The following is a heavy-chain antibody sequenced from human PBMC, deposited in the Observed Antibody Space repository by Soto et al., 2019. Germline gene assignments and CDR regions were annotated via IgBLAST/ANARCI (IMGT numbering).Heavy chain of an antibody. D-gene: IGHD3-10*01. Sequence: QVQLVQSGAEVKKPGSSVKVSCKASGGTFSSYTLSWVRQAPGQGLEWMGRIIPILGIANYAQKFQGRFTITAEKSTSTAEIELSRLRSEDTAFYYGATGSPGAPDWYFDLWGRGTLVNV. J-gene: IGHJ2*01. CDR2: IIPILGIA. V-gene: IGHV1-69*02. CDR1: GGTFSSYT. CDR3: ATGSPGAPDWYFDL.